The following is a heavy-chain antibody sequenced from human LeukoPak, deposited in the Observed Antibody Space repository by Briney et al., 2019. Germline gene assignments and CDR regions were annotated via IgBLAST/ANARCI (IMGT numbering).Heavy chain of an antibody. Sequence: ASVKVSCKASGYTFTGHYMHWVRQAPGQGLERMGWINPNSGGTKYAQKFQGRVTMTIDTSISTAYMDVSRLNFDDTAVYYCARPRTSGWIHDVYDIWGQGTMVTVSS. V-gene: IGHV1-2*02. CDR2: INPNSGGT. CDR1: GYTFTGHY. D-gene: IGHD6-19*01. CDR3: ARPRTSGWIHDVYDI. J-gene: IGHJ3*02.